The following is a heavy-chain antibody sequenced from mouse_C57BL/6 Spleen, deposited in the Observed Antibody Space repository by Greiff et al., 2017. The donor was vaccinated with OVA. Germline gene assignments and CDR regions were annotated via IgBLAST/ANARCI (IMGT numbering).Heavy chain of an antibody. CDR1: GFTFSDYG. J-gene: IGHJ2*01. CDR2: ISRGSGTT. D-gene: IGHD2-2*01. CDR3: AKDGYEYWFDY. V-gene: IGHV5-17*01. Sequence: EVQLLQSGGDLVKPGGSLKLSCAASGFTFSDYGMHWVRQAPEKGLEWVAYISRGSGTTYYDDTVKGQFTISRDNAKNTLFLQMTRLRSDDTAMYYCAKDGYEYWFDYWGQGTTLTVSS.